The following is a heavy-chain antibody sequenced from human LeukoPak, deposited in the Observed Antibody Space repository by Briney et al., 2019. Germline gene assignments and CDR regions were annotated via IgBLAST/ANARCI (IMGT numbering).Heavy chain of an antibody. V-gene: IGHV4-38-2*02. D-gene: IGHD6-19*01. J-gene: IGHJ4*02. Sequence: SETLSLTCTVSGYSISSGYYWVWIRQPPGKGLEWIGSIFHSGSTYYNPSPQSRVIISLDTSKNHFSLKLSSVTAADTALYYCARGDYYSNGWPFDYWGQGTLVTVST. CDR1: GYSISSGYY. CDR2: IFHSGST. CDR3: ARGDYYSNGWPFDY.